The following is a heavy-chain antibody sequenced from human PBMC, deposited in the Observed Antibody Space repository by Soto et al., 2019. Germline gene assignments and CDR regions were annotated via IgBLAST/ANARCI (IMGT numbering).Heavy chain of an antibody. J-gene: IGHJ1*01. D-gene: IGHD1-26*01. V-gene: IGHV3-30*03. CDR2: ISFDGPNK. CDR3: VSRVPHGTYGAPYFQH. Sequence: QVQLVESGGGVVQPEKSLRLSCAASGFTFNSHGMHWVRQAPGKGLEWVAVISFDGPNKYYADSVKGRFTISRDNSKNTLYLQMNSLRDEDTAVYYCVSRVPHGTYGAPYFQHWGQGTLVTVS. CDR1: GFTFNSHG.